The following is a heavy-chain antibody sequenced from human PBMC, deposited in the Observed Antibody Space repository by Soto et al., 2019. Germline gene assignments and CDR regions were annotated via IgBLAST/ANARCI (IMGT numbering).Heavy chain of an antibody. CDR1: GYTFTSYY. V-gene: IGHV1-46*01. J-gene: IGHJ6*02. CDR3: AREGISYSGMDV. CDR2: IKLSGGSP. Sequence: QVQLMQSGAEVKKPGASVRVSCVASGYTFTSYYMHWVRQAPGQGLEWLGAIKLSGGSPTYAQRFQGRVTVTRDTSTSTVYMELRSLRSEDTAVYHCAREGISYSGMDVWGQGTTVTVS.